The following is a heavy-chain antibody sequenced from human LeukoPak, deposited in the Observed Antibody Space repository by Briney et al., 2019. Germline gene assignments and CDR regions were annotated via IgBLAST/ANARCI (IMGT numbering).Heavy chain of an antibody. CDR3: ARAGFGSGSYQTLKYNWFDP. Sequence: SETLPLTCAVYGGSFSGYYWSWIRQPPGKGLEWIGEINHSGSTNYNPSLKSRVTMSVDTSKNQFSLKLSSVTAADTAVYYCARAGFGSGSYQTLKYNWFDPWGQGTLVTVSS. CDR2: INHSGST. CDR1: GGSFSGYY. V-gene: IGHV4-34*01. D-gene: IGHD3-10*01. J-gene: IGHJ5*02.